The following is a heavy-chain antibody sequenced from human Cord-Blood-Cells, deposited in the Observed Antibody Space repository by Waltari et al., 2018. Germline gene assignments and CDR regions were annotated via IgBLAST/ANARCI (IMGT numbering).Heavy chain of an antibody. V-gene: IGHV3-48*03. CDR2: ISSSGSTI. J-gene: IGHJ6*02. Sequence: EVQLVESGGGLLQPGGSLRLSCAASGLTFSSYEMNWVPPAPGKGLEWGSYISSSGSTIYYADSVKGRFTISRDNAKNSLYLQMNSLRAEDTAVYYCARDFGLYYYGMDVWGQGTTVTVSS. CDR1: GLTFSSYE. D-gene: IGHD3-10*01. CDR3: ARDFGLYYYGMDV.